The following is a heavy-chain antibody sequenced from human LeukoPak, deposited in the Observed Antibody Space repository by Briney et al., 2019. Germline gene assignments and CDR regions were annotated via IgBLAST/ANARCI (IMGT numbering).Heavy chain of an antibody. CDR3: AKDLEVGGSSWYGGGDY. D-gene: IGHD6-13*01. V-gene: IGHV3-23*01. J-gene: IGHJ4*02. CDR2: ISGSGGST. CDR1: GFTFSSYA. Sequence: GGSLRLSCAASGFTFSSYAMSWVRQAPGKGLEWVSAISGSGGSTYYADSVKGRFTISRDNSKNTLYLQMNSLRAEDTAVYYCAKDLEVGGSSWYGGGDYWGQGTLVTVSS.